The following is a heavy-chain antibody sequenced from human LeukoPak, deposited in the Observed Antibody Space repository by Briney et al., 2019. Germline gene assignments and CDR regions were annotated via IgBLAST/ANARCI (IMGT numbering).Heavy chain of an antibody. Sequence: PSETLSLTCTVSGGSISSYYWSWIRQPPGKGLKWIGYIYYSGSTNYNPSLKRRVTISVDTSKNQFSLRLSSVTAADTAVYYCARAPDDTSGYYPLDYWGQGTLVTVSS. CDR3: ARAPDDTSGYYPLDY. CDR2: IYYSGST. D-gene: IGHD3-22*01. J-gene: IGHJ4*02. CDR1: GGSISSYY. V-gene: IGHV4-59*01.